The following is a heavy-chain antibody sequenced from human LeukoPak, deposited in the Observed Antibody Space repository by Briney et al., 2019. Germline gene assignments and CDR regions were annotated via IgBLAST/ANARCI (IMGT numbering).Heavy chain of an antibody. CDR1: EFTFSSYS. CDR3: ARDPSTVNDY. CDR2: ISSSGSTI. V-gene: IGHV3-48*04. J-gene: IGHJ4*02. D-gene: IGHD4-17*01. Sequence: GGSLRLSCAASEFTFSSYSMNWVRQAPGKGLEWVSYISSSGSTIYYADSVKGRFTISRDNAKNSLYLQMNSLRAEDTAVYYCARDPSTVNDYWGQGTLVTVSS.